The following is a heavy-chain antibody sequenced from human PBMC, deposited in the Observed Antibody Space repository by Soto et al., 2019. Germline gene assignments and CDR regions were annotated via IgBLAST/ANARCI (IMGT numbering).Heavy chain of an antibody. CDR2: IYYSGST. V-gene: IGHV4-31*03. D-gene: IGHD3-10*01. CDR1: GGSISSGGYY. J-gene: IGHJ5*02. CDR3: ARERQVRFDP. Sequence: SETLSLTCTVSGGSISSGGYYWSWIRQHPGKGLEWIGYIYYSGSTYYNPSLKSRVTISVDTSKNQFSLKLSSVTAADTAVYYCARERQVRFDPWGQGTLVTVSS.